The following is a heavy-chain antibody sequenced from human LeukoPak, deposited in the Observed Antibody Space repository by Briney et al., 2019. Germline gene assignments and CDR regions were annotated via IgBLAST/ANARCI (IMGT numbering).Heavy chain of an antibody. CDR3: ASMAYDSYYFDY. CDR1: GFTFSSYG. CDR2: ISSSGSTV. D-gene: IGHD5-18*01. V-gene: IGHV3-48*04. J-gene: IGHJ4*02. Sequence: PGRSLRLSCAASGFTFSSYGMHWVRQAPGKGLEWVSYISSSGSTVYYADSVKGRFTISRDNAKNSLYLQMNSLRAEDTVVYYCASMAYDSYYFDYWGQGTLVTVSS.